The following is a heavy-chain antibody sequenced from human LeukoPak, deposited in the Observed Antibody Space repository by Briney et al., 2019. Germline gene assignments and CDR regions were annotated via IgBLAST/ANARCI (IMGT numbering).Heavy chain of an antibody. J-gene: IGHJ6*04. CDR3: ARGHYDILTGYHYGMDV. V-gene: IGHV4-34*01. D-gene: IGHD3-9*01. CDR2: INHSGST. Sequence: SETLSLTCAVYGGSFSGYYWSWIRQPPGKGLEWIGEINHSGSTNYNPSLKSRVTISVDKSKNQFSLKLSSVTAADTAVYYCARGHYDILTGYHYGMDVWGKGTTVTVSS. CDR1: GGSFSGYY.